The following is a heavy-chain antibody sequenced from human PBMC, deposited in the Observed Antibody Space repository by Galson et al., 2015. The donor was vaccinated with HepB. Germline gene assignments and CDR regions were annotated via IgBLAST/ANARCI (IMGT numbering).Heavy chain of an antibody. CDR2: ISAYSGNA. Sequence: SVKVSCKASGYTFTKFGISWLRQAPGQGLEWMGRISAYSGNANHAQKLQGRVTMTTDTSTNTAYMELRSLRSDDTAVYYCARGALVVAVGATQNNWFGPWGQGTLVTVSS. CDR1: GYTFTKFG. V-gene: IGHV1-18*01. J-gene: IGHJ5*02. CDR3: ARGALVVAVGATQNNWFGP. D-gene: IGHD2-15*01.